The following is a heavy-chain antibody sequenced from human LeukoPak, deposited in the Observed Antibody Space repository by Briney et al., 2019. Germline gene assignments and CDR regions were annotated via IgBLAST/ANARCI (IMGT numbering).Heavy chain of an antibody. CDR2: IFHGGST. Sequence: SGTLSLTCAVSGGAISSTNWWSWVRQSPEKGLEWIGEIFHGGSTNYNPSLKSRVTILGDKSRNQFSLKMSSVTAADTAVYYCATSQGYSNVIGGYYFDSWGHGTLVTVSS. J-gene: IGHJ4*01. CDR3: ATSQGYSNVIGGYYFDS. CDR1: GGAISSTNW. V-gene: IGHV4-4*02. D-gene: IGHD4-11*01.